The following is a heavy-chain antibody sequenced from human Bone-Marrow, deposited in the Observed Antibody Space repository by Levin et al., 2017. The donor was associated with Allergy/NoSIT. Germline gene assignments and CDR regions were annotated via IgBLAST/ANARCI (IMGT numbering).Heavy chain of an antibody. J-gene: IGHJ4*02. CDR3: AKRGGMPVPGTVNFYFDY. Sequence: QAGESLKISCAASGFTFSDYAMNWVRQAPGKGLEWVSGISGSGDKTYQPDALKGRFTISRDNSKNTLYLQMNGLRAEDTAVYFCAKRGGMPVPGTVNFYFDYWGQGTLVTVSS. CDR2: ISGSGDKT. D-gene: IGHD6-19*01. CDR1: GFTFSDYA. V-gene: IGHV3-23*01.